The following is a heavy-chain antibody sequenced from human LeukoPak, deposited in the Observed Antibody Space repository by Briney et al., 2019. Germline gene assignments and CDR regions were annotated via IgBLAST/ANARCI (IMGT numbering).Heavy chain of an antibody. V-gene: IGHV1-18*01. Sequence: ASVKVSCKASGYTFTSYGISWVRQAPGQGLEWMGWISAYNGNTNYAQKLQGRVTMTRNTSISTAYMELSSLRSEDTAVYYCATVGAYGDRAYYFDDWGQGTLVTVSS. J-gene: IGHJ4*02. CDR2: ISAYNGNT. CDR3: ATVGAYGDRAYYFDD. D-gene: IGHD4-17*01. CDR1: GYTFTSYG.